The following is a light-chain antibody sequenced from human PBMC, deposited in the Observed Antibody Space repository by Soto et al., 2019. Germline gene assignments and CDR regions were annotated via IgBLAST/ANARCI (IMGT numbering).Light chain of an antibody. J-gene: IGKJ1*01. Sequence: EIVLTQSPGTLSLSPGERATLSCRASQSVSNNYLAWYQQKPXKAPRRLIYGASTRATGIPARFSGXGSATEFTLTISSPQSEDFAGDYCQQYNNWPRTFGQGTKVDIK. CDR1: QSVSNN. CDR3: QQYNNWPRT. CDR2: GAS. V-gene: IGKV3-15*01.